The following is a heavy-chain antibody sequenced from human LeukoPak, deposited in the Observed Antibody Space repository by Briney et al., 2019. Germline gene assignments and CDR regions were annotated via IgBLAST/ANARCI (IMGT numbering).Heavy chain of an antibody. CDR3: AKDLLSLRFGEFGMDV. CDR1: GFTFSSYG. J-gene: IGHJ6*02. Sequence: GGSLRLSCAASGFTFSSYGMHWVRQAPGKGLEWVAVISYDGSNKYYADSVKGRFTISRDNSKNTLYLQMNSLRAEDTAVYYCAKDLLSLRFGEFGMDVWGQGTTVTVSS. D-gene: IGHD3-10*01. CDR2: ISYDGSNK. V-gene: IGHV3-30*18.